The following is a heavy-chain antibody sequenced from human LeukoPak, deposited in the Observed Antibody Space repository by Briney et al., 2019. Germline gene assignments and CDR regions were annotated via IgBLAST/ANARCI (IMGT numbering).Heavy chain of an antibody. D-gene: IGHD2-15*01. CDR3: ARQSGGSPNAEH. Sequence: SETLSLTCTVSGGSISSSSYYWGWIRQPPGKGLEWIGSIYYSGSTYYNPSLKSRVTISVDTSKNQFSLKLSSVTAADTAVYYCARQSGGSPNAEHWGQGTLVTVSS. CDR2: IYYSGST. CDR1: GGSISSSSYY. V-gene: IGHV4-39*01. J-gene: IGHJ4*02.